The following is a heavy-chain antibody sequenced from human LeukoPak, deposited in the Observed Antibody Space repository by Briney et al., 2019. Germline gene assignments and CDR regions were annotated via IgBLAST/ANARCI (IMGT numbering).Heavy chain of an antibody. J-gene: IGHJ3*02. V-gene: IGHV1-2*02. CDR1: GYTFTGYY. CDR2: INPNSGGT. Sequence: ASVTVSYKASGYTFTGYYMHWVRQAPGQGLEWMGWINPNSGGTNYAQKFQGRVTMTRDTSISTAYMALSRLKSDDTAVYYCARPSGVAVADEDAFDIWGQGTMVTVSS. CDR3: ARPSGVAVADEDAFDI. D-gene: IGHD6-19*01.